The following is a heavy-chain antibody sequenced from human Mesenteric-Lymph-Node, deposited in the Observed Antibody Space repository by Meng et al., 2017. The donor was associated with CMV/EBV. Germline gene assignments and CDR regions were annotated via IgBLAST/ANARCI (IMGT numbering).Heavy chain of an antibody. CDR2: ITTTTSTI. V-gene: IGHV3-48*04. CDR1: GFTLSNYN. J-gene: IGHJ6*02. Sequence: GESLKISCAASGFTLSNYNMNWVRQAPGKGLEWVSYITTTTSTISYADSVRGRFPISRDNAKNSLYLQMNSLRAEDTAVYYCARESAAYYGMDVWGQGTTVTVSS. CDR3: ARESAAYYGMDV.